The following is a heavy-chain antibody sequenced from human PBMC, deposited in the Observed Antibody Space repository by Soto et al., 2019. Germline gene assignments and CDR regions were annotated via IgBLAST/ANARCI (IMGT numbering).Heavy chain of an antibody. CDR3: TRLLTPYATPGPIWFGP. CDR2: IDYRGST. Sequence: PSETLSLTCTVSGDSISKSGHYWGWIRQPPGKALEWIGGIDYRGSTLYNPSLRSRITMSIDTSKKFFSLKLTSVSASDTALYYCTRLLTPYATPGPIWFGPWGQGTLVTVSS. J-gene: IGHJ5*02. CDR1: GDSISKSGHY. V-gene: IGHV4-39*02. D-gene: IGHD5-12*01.